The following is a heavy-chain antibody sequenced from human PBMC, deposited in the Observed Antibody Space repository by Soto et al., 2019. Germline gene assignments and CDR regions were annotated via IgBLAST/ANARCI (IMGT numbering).Heavy chain of an antibody. CDR1: GYTFTSYD. D-gene: IGHD5-18*01. V-gene: IGHV1-8*01. J-gene: IGHJ6*02. CDR2: MNPNSGNT. Sequence: ASVKVSCKASGYTFTSYDINWVRQATGQGLEWMGWMNPNSGNTGYAQKFQGRVTMTRNTSISTAYMELSSLRSEDTAVYYCARAGRGYSYGYSVYYYYGMDVWGQGTTVTVSS. CDR3: ARAGRGYSYGYSVYYYYGMDV.